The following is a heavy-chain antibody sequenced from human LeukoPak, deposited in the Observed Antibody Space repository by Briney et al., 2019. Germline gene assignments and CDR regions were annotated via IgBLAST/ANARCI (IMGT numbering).Heavy chain of an antibody. CDR2: IFYSGST. V-gene: IGHV4-59*01. D-gene: IGHD5-12*01. Sequence: SETLSLTCTVSGGSINNYYWSWIRQPPGKGLEWIGYIFYSGSTNYNPSLKSRVTISVDTSKNQFSLKLSSVIAADSAVYYCARGGSSGYDPFDYWGQGTLVTVSS. CDR3: ARGGSSGYDPFDY. J-gene: IGHJ4*02. CDR1: GGSINNYY.